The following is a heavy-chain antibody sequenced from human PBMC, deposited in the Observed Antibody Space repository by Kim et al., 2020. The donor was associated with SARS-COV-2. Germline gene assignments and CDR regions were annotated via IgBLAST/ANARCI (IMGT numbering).Heavy chain of an antibody. V-gene: IGHV3-23*01. Sequence: GGSLRLSCAASGFTFSSYAMRWVARAPGKGLGWVQTFSGSGGRFNYQDSVKGRFTISRDNSKNTLYLQMNSLRAEDTAVYYCAKGDCSSTSCHTTDYWGRGTLVTVSS. J-gene: IGHJ4*02. CDR2: FSGSGGRF. CDR1: GFTFSSYA. D-gene: IGHD2-2*02. CDR3: AKGDCSSTSCHTTDY.